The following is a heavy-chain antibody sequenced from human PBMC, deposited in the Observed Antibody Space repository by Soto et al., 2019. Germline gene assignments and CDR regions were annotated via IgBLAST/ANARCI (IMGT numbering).Heavy chain of an antibody. J-gene: IGHJ4*02. Sequence: GGSLRLSCAASGLTLSTSSMNWVRQAPGKGLEWISYIRRHTSSTSYADSVKGRFTISRDNAKNTLYLQMNSLRAEDTAVYYCARESRSGFLEWPAFDYWGQGTLVTVSS. D-gene: IGHD3-3*01. CDR2: IRRHTSST. V-gene: IGHV3-48*04. CDR1: GLTLSTSS. CDR3: ARESRSGFLEWPAFDY.